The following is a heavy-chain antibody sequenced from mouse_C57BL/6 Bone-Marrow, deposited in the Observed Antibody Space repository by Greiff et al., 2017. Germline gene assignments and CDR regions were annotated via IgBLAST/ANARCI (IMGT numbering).Heavy chain of an antibody. CDR2: IYPRSGNT. D-gene: IGHD1-1*01. CDR3: ARGRITTVVAPFAY. Sequence: VQLQQSGAELARPGASVKLSCKASGYTFTSYGISWVKQRTGQGLEWIGEIYPRSGNTYYNEKFKGKATLTADKSSSTAYMWLRSLTSEDSAVYFCARGRITTVVAPFAYWGQGTLVTVSA. J-gene: IGHJ3*01. CDR1: GYTFTSYG. V-gene: IGHV1-81*01.